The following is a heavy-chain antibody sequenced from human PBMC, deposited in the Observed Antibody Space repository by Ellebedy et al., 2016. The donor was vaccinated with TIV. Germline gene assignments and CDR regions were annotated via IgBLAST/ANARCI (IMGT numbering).Heavy chain of an antibody. Sequence: GESLKISCAASGFTFSSYAMHWVRQAPGKGLEWVAVISYDGSNKYYADSVKGRFTISRDNSKNTLYLQMNSLRAEDTAVYYCAKDRRSMVTFGGAANDNWGQGTLVTVST. CDR2: ISYDGSNK. J-gene: IGHJ4*02. V-gene: IGHV3-30*04. D-gene: IGHD3-16*01. CDR3: AKDRRSMVTFGGAANDN. CDR1: GFTFSSYA.